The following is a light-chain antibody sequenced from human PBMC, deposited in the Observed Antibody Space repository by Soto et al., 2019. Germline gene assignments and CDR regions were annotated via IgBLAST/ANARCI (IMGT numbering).Light chain of an antibody. Sequence: QSALTQPASVSGSPGQSITISCTATASDVGGYNYVSWFQRYPGKAPKLMIYDVSNRPSGVSNRFSGSKSGNTASLTISGLQAEDEADYYCSSYTSTSTHVVFGGGTKLTVL. J-gene: IGLJ2*01. CDR1: ASDVGGYNY. V-gene: IGLV2-14*01. CDR3: SSYTSTSTHVV. CDR2: DVS.